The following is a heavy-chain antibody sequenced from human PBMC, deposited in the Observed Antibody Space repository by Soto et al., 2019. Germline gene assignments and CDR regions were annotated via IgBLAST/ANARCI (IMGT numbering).Heavy chain of an antibody. CDR1: GFTFNTFW. V-gene: IGHV3-30-3*01. CDR3: AKAARGYTSGWYEYYFDY. D-gene: IGHD6-19*01. CDR2: ISYDGSNK. Sequence: GGSLRLSCAVSGFTFNTFWMHWVRQAPGKGLEWVALISYDGSNKYFADSVKGRFTISRDNSKNTLYLQMNSLRADDTAVYYCAKAARGYTSGWYEYYFDYWGQGTLVTVSS. J-gene: IGHJ4*02.